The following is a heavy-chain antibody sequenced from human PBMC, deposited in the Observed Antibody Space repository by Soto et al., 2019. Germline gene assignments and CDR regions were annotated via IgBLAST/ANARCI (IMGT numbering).Heavy chain of an antibody. V-gene: IGHV1-24*01. D-gene: IGHD6-19*01. CDR3: ATESFSSGWYYYYGMDV. CDR2: FDPEDGET. Sequence: ASVKVSCKVSGYTLTELSMHWVRQAPGKGLEWMGGFDPEDGETIYAQKFQGRVTMTEDTSTDTAYMELSSLRSEDTAVYYCATESFSSGWYYYYGMDVWGQGTTVTVSS. J-gene: IGHJ6*02. CDR1: GYTLTELS.